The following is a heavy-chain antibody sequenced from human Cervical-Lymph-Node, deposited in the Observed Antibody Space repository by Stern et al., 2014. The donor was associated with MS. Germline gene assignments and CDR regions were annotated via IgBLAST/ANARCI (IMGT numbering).Heavy chain of an antibody. CDR1: GDSINSGDFH. CDR3: ARMKTGLRENRGFDF. V-gene: IGHV4-30-4*01. Sequence: QVQLQESGPGLVKPSETLSLTCTVSGDSINSGDFHWSWVRQSPGKGLEWIGSISYSGRHYNNPSLKSRVTMSIDTSTNQFSLNLTSVTAADTALYFCARMKTGLRENRGFDFWGQGTQVTVSS. D-gene: IGHD4-17*01. CDR2: ISYSGRH. J-gene: IGHJ4*02.